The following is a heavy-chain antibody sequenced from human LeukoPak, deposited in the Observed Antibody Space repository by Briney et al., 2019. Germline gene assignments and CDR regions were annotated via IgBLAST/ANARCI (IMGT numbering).Heavy chain of an antibody. V-gene: IGHV3-30*02. CDR2: IRFDGSNK. CDR3: ATVGEEYGDLYFFDN. D-gene: IGHD4-17*01. CDR1: GFSFRKYA. J-gene: IGHJ4*02. Sequence: GGSLRLSCSSSGFSFRKYAMHWVRQAPGKGLEWVAFIRFDGSNKYYADSVKGRFTSSRDNSKKTLYLQMSSLRGEDTAVYYCATVGEEYGDLYFFDNWGQGTLVTVSS.